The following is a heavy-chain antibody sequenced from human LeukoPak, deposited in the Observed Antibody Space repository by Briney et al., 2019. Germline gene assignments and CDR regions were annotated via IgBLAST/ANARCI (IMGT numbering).Heavy chain of an antibody. CDR2: MSPNSGDT. D-gene: IGHD7-27*01. Sequence: GASVKVSCKASGYTFTSYDFNWVRQATGQRPEWMGWMSPNSGDTGYAQKFQDRVTMTRNTSRSTAYMELSSLRSDDTAVYYCARGPPNWGYDYWGQGTLVTVSS. CDR3: ARGPPNWGYDY. V-gene: IGHV1-8*01. J-gene: IGHJ4*02. CDR1: GYTFTSYD.